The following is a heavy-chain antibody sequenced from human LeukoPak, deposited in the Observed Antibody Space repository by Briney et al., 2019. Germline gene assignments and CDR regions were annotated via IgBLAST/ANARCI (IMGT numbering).Heavy chain of an antibody. V-gene: IGHV3-74*01. J-gene: IGHJ6*02. Sequence: GGPLRLSCAASGVTFSSHSMHWVRQAPGKGLVWVSGISNDGTSTTYADSVKGRFTVSRDKTKNSLYLQMNSLRAEDTALYYCARASAPPTYYYYYGMDVWGQGTTVTVSS. CDR2: ISNDGTST. CDR3: ARASAPPTYYYYYGMDV. CDR1: GVTFSSHS.